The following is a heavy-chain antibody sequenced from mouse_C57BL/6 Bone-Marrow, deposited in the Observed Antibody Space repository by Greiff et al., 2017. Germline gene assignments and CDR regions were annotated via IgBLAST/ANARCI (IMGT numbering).Heavy chain of an antibody. J-gene: IGHJ4*01. Sequence: QVQLQQPGAELVKPGASVKMSCKASGYNFTSYWITWVKQRPGQGLEWIGDIYPGSGSTNYNEKFKSKATLTVDTSSSTAYMQLRSLTSEDSAVYYCARWLPLSAMDYWGQGTSVTVSS. CDR2: IYPGSGST. CDR3: ARWLPLSAMDY. V-gene: IGHV1-55*01. CDR1: GYNFTSYW. D-gene: IGHD2-2*01.